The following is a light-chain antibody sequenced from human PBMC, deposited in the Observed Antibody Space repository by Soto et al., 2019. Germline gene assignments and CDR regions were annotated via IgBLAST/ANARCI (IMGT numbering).Light chain of an antibody. CDR1: QSVSSN. J-gene: IGKJ4*01. Sequence: EIVMTQSPATLSVSPGERVTLSCRASQSVSSNLAWYQQKPGQAPRLLIYGASTRATGIPARFSGSGSGTEFTLTISSLQSEDFAVYYCQQHSNWPLTVGGGTKVEIK. CDR2: GAS. CDR3: QQHSNWPLT. V-gene: IGKV3-15*01.